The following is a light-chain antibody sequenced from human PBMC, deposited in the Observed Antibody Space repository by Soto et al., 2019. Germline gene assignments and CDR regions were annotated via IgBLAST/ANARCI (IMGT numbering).Light chain of an antibody. CDR2: VAS. V-gene: IGKV1-39*01. CDR3: QQSSTTKLT. J-gene: IGKJ4*01. CDR1: QNIGRF. Sequence: DIQMTQSPSSLSASVGDRVTITCRASQNIGRFLNWHQQKPGKAPNVLINVASTLRSGVPSRFSGSGSGTDFNLTINSLQPEDFATYFCQQSSTTKLTCGVETKVDIK.